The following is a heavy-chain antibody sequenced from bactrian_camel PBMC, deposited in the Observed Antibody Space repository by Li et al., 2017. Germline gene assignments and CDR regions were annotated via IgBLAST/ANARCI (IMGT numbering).Heavy chain of an antibody. D-gene: IGHD8*01. V-gene: IGHV3S55*01. J-gene: IGHJ6*01. CDR3: AAEKFSERGPAKCDFGY. CDR1: GFTTGTYC. Sequence: QVQLVESGGGLVQPGGYLKLSCAASGFTTGTYCIGWFRHGPGKEREGLAAIDRGGSTFYAHSVKGRFTISQDNARNRLYLQMNSLKSEDTAMYYCAAEKFSERGPAKCDFGYLGQGTQVTVS. CDR2: IDRGGST.